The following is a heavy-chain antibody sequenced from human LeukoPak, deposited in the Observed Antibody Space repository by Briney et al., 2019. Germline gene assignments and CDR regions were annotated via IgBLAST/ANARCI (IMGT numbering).Heavy chain of an antibody. Sequence: ASVKVSCKASGYTFTSYGISWVRQAPGQGLEWMGWISAYNGNTNYAQKLQGRVTMTRNTSISTAYMELSSLRSEDTAVYYCARGFIAAPFYYYYGMDVWGQGTTVTVSS. CDR2: ISAYNGNT. D-gene: IGHD6-6*01. J-gene: IGHJ6*02. V-gene: IGHV1-18*01. CDR1: GYTFTSYG. CDR3: ARGFIAAPFYYYYGMDV.